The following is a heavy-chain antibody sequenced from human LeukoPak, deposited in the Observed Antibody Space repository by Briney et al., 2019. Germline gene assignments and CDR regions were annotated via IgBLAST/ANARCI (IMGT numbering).Heavy chain of an antibody. D-gene: IGHD3-10*01. CDR2: ISSSSSYI. Sequence: GGSLRLSCAASGFTFSSYAMSWVRQAPGKGLEWVSSISSSSSYIYYADSVKGRFTISRDNAKNSLYLQMNSLRAEDTAVYYCARGQLLWFGSDYWGQGTLVTVSS. CDR1: GFTFSSYA. CDR3: ARGQLLWFGSDY. J-gene: IGHJ4*02. V-gene: IGHV3-21*01.